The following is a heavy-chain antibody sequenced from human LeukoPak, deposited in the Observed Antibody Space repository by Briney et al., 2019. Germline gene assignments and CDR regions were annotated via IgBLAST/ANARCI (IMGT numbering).Heavy chain of an antibody. CDR1: GGSISSSSYY. J-gene: IGHJ4*02. V-gene: IGHV4-39*01. D-gene: IGHD3-3*01. CDR2: IYYSGST. Sequence: SETLSLTCTVSGGSISSSSYYWGWIRQPPGKGLEWIGSIYYSGSTYYNPSLKSRVTMSVDTSKNQFSLKLSSVTAADTAVYYCARGNYDFWSGYYMIRGDYFDYWGQGTLVTVSS. CDR3: ARGNYDFWSGYYMIRGDYFDY.